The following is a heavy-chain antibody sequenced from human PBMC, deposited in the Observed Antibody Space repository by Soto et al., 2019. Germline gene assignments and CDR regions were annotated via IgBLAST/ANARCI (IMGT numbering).Heavy chain of an antibody. CDR3: ARAIGADKEDY. CDR2: MNEYGSER. V-gene: IGHV3-7*04. D-gene: IGHD3-10*01. J-gene: IGHJ4*02. Sequence: SRSWWWWLRQAPGKGLEWVASMNEYGSERYYVDSVKGRFTISRDNAKNSLYLQMNSLRAEDTAVYYCARAIGADKEDYWGQGTLVTVSS. CDR1: SRSW.